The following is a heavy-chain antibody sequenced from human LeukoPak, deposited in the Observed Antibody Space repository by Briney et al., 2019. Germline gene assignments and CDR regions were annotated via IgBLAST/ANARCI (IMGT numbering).Heavy chain of an antibody. CDR1: GYSFTSYW. J-gene: IGHJ5*02. CDR2: IYPGDSDT. Sequence: GEPLKISCKGFGYSFTSYWIGWVRQMPGKGLEWMGIIYPGDSDTRYSPSLQGQVTISADKSIRTAYLQWSSVKASDTAMYYCARQNFMVRGVNWFDPWGQGTLVTVSS. D-gene: IGHD3-10*01. V-gene: IGHV5-51*01. CDR3: ARQNFMVRGVNWFDP.